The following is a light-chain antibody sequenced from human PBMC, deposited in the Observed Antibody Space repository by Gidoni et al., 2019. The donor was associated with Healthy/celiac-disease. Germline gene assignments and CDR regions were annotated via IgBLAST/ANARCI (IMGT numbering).Light chain of an antibody. Sequence: QSALTQPASVSGSPGQSITISCTVTSSDVGGYNYFSWYQQHPGKAPKLMIYDVSNRPSGVSNRFSGSKSGNTASLTISGLQAEDEADYYCSSYTSSGVVFGGGTKLTVL. CDR2: DVS. CDR1: SSDVGGYNY. V-gene: IGLV2-14*01. J-gene: IGLJ2*01. CDR3: SSYTSSGVV.